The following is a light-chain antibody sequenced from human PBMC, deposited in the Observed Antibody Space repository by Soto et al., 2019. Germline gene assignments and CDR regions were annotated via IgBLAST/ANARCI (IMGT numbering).Light chain of an antibody. J-gene: IGKJ1*01. CDR1: QTVSSSF. V-gene: IGKV3-20*01. Sequence: EIVLTQSPGTLSLSPGESATLSCRASQTVSSSFLAWYQQKRGQAPRLPIYGASTRATGVPDRFSGSGSGTDFTLTISELEPEDFAVYYCQHYDWSLTWTFGPGTKVEIK. CDR3: QHYDWSLTWT. CDR2: GAS.